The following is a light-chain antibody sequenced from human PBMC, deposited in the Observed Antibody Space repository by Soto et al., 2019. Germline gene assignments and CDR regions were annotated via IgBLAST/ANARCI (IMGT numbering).Light chain of an antibody. CDR1: QSISTY. V-gene: IGKV1-39*01. CDR3: QQSTEAPYT. Sequence: DIQMTQSPSSLSASVGDRVTITCRASQSISTYLNWYQQKPGKAPNLLIYAASSLQSGVPSRFSGSGSGTDFTLTISSLQPEDFATYSCQQSTEAPYTFGQGTKLEIK. J-gene: IGKJ2*01. CDR2: AAS.